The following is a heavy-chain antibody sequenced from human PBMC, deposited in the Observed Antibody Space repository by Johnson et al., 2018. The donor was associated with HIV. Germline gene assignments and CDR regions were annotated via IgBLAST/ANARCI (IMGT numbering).Heavy chain of an antibody. Sequence: EVQLVESGGGLVQPGGSLRLSCAASGFTFSSYAMSWVRQAPGKGLEWVSAISGSGGNTYYADSLKGRFTISRDKSKNTLYLQMNSLRAEDTAVYFCARDLYSGYGGRAFDIWGQGTMVTVSS. CDR3: ARDLYSGYGGRAFDI. CDR2: ISGSGGNT. CDR1: GFTFSSYA. V-gene: IGHV3-23*04. D-gene: IGHD5-12*01. J-gene: IGHJ3*02.